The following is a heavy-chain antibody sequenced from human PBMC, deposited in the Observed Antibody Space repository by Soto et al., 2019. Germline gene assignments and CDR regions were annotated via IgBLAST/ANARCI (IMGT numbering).Heavy chain of an antibody. CDR1: GYTFTRSG. D-gene: IGHD5-12*01. CDR2: ISSYNGDT. Sequence: QVQLVQSGAEVKKPGASVKVSCKASGYTFTRSGISWARQAPGQGPEWMGWISSYNGDTNYAQTFQGRVTMTTDTSTSTAYMELRSLRSDDPAVYYCAREGVATYYYYGMDIWGQGTPVTVSS. V-gene: IGHV1-18*01. CDR3: AREGVATYYYYGMDI. J-gene: IGHJ6*02.